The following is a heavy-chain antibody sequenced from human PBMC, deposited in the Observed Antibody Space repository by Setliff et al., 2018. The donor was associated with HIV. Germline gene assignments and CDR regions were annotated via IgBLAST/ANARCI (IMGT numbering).Heavy chain of an antibody. Sequence: ASVKVSCKSSGYTFTGYYIHWVRQAPGQGLEWMGWINPNSGDTNYAQRFRGRVTMTRDTSISTAYMELSRLRSDDTAVFYCARAPGPPWIQLWLTYFDYWGRGTLVTVSS. CDR1: GYTFTGYY. CDR3: ARAPGPPWIQLWLTYFDY. V-gene: IGHV1-2*02. D-gene: IGHD5-18*01. J-gene: IGHJ4*02. CDR2: INPNSGDT.